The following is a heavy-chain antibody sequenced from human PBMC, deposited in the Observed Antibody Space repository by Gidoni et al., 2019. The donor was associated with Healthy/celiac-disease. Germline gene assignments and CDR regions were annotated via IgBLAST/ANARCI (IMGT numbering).Heavy chain of an antibody. J-gene: IGHJ6*02. CDR1: GGTFSSYA. CDR3: ARHIAAAGNYYYYGMDV. D-gene: IGHD6-13*01. CDR2: IIPIFGTA. V-gene: IGHV1-69*01. Sequence: QVQLVQSGAEVKKPGSSVKVSCKASGGTFSSYAISWVRQAPGQGLEWMGGIIPIFGTANYAQKFQGRVTITADESTSTAYMELSSLRSEDTAVYYCARHIAAAGNYYYYGMDVWGQGTTVTVSS.